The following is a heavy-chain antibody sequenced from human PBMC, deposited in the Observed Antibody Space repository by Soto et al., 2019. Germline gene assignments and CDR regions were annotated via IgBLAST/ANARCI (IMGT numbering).Heavy chain of an antibody. CDR2: ISYDGSNK. Sequence: QVQLVESGGGVVQPGRSLRLSCAASGFTFSSYAMHWVRQAPGKGLEWVAVISYDGSNKYYADSVKGRFTISRDNSKNTLYLQMNSLRAEDTAVYYCARDLDIVVVVAAVYWGQGTLVTVSS. V-gene: IGHV3-30-3*01. J-gene: IGHJ4*02. CDR3: ARDLDIVVVVAAVY. CDR1: GFTFSSYA. D-gene: IGHD2-15*01.